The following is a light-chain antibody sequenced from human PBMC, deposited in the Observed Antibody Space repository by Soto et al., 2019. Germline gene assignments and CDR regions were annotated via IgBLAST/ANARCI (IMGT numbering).Light chain of an antibody. CDR2: KAS. J-gene: IGKJ1*01. CDR1: QSISSW. Sequence: DIQMTQSPSTLSASVGDRVTITCRASQSISSWLAWYQQKPGKAPKLLIYKASTLTSGVPSRFSGSGSGTEFTLTISSLQPDDFATYYCQHYNSYSAAFGQGTKVDI. V-gene: IGKV1-5*03. CDR3: QHYNSYSAA.